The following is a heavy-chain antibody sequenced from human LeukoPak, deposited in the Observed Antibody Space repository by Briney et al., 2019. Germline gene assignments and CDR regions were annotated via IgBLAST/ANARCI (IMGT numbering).Heavy chain of an antibody. J-gene: IGHJ4*02. CDR3: ARTWGVYSSSWYRQFDN. CDR2: IKHDGSDT. D-gene: IGHD6-13*01. CDR1: GFTFSGYW. Sequence: GGSLRLSCTASGFTFSGYWMTWVRQAPRKGLEWVATIKHDGSDTYYADSVRGRFTISRDNAENSLYLQMNSLRADDTAIYYCARTWGVYSSSWYRQFDNWGQGTLVTVSS. V-gene: IGHV3-7*01.